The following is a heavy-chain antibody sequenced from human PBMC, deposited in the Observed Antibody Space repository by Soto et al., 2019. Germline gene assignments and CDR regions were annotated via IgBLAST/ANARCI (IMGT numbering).Heavy chain of an antibody. J-gene: IGHJ3*02. CDR1: GYTFTSYG. CDR3: ARDPSYYDFWSGSQLNAFDI. D-gene: IGHD3-3*01. CDR2: ISAYNGNT. V-gene: IGHV1-18*01. Sequence: GASVKVSCKASGYTFTSYGISWVRQAPGQGLEWMGWISAYNGNTNYAQKLQGRVTMTTDTSTSTAYMELRSLRSDDTAVYYCARDPSYYDFWSGSQLNAFDIWGQGTMVTVS.